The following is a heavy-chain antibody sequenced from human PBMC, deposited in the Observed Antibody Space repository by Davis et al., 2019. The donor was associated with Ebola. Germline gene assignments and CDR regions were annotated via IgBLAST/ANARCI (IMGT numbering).Heavy chain of an antibody. CDR1: GYTFTSYG. CDR2: IFPVFGTA. Sequence: SVKVSCKASGYTFTSYGISWVRQAPGQGLEWMGRIFPVFGTANNAQKFQGRVTITADESTGTAYMELSSLTSQDTAVYFCAREGSSWSKDYYMDVWGNGTTVIVSS. D-gene: IGHD6-13*01. V-gene: IGHV1-69*13. J-gene: IGHJ6*03. CDR3: AREGSSWSKDYYMDV.